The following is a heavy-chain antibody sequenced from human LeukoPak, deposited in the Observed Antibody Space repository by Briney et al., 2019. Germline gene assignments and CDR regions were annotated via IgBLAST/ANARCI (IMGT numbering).Heavy chain of an antibody. CDR3: ARVNSSSPDAFDI. Sequence: SETLSLTCTVSGGSISSYYWSWIRQPPGKGLEGIGYIYYSGSTNYTPSLKSRATISVDTSKNQFSLKLSSVTAADTAVYYCARVNSSSPDAFDIWGQGTMVTVSS. CDR2: IYYSGST. V-gene: IGHV4-59*01. CDR1: GGSISSYY. D-gene: IGHD6-6*01. J-gene: IGHJ3*02.